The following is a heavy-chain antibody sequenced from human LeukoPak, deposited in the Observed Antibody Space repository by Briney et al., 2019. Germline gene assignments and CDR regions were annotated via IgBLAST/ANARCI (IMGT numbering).Heavy chain of an antibody. V-gene: IGHV5-51*01. J-gene: IGHJ4*02. D-gene: IGHD1-26*01. CDR2: IYPGDSDT. CDR3: ARRDSGSYYGY. Sequence: GESLKISCKGFGYSFTKYWIGWVRQMPGKGLEWMGIIYPGDSDTRYSPSFQGQVTMSADKSISTAYLQWSSLKASDTATYYCARRDSGSYYGYWGQGTLVTASS. CDR1: GYSFTKYW.